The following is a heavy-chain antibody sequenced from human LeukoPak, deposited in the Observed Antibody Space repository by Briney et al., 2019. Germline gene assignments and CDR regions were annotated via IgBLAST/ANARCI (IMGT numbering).Heavy chain of an antibody. J-gene: IGHJ4*02. CDR1: GFTFSSYS. CDR3: ARRASGSSWPFDY. CDR2: TSSSSTI. V-gene: IGHV3-48*04. D-gene: IGHD6-13*01. Sequence: GGSLRLSCAASGFTFSSYSMNWVRQAPGKGLEWVSYTSSSSTIYYADSVKGRFTISRDNAKNSLYLQMNSLRAEDTAVYYCARRASGSSWPFDYWGQGTLVTVSS.